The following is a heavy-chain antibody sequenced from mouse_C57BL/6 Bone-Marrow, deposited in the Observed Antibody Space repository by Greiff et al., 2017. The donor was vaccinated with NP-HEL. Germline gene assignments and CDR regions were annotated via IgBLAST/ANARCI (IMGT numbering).Heavy chain of an antibody. V-gene: IGHV5-6*01. Sequence: EVQVVESGGDLVKPGGSLKLSCAASGFTFSSYGMSWVRQTPDKRLEWVATISIGGSYTYYPDSVKGRFTISRDNAKNTLYLQMSSLKSEDTAMYYCARRYYYAMDYWGQGTSVTVSS. CDR1: GFTFSSYG. J-gene: IGHJ4*01. CDR3: ARRYYYAMDY. CDR2: ISIGGSYT.